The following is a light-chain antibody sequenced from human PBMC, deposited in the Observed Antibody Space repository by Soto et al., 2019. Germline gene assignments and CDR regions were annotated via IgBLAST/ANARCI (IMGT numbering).Light chain of an antibody. V-gene: IGLV3-25*02. J-gene: IGLJ1*01. CDR2: KDT. Sequence: SYELTQPPSVSVSPGQTARITCSGDELSKQYSFWYQQKPGQAPVLVIYKDTERASGIPERFSGSSSGTTVTLTISGVRAEDEATYYCQSSEDTGDYYIFGTGTKVTVL. CDR3: QSSEDTGDYYI. CDR1: ELSKQY.